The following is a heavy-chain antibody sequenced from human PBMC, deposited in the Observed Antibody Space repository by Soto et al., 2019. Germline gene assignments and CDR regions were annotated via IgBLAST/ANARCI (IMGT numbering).Heavy chain of an antibody. CDR3: SRTNSRGHWAAWY. Sequence: PETLSLTCTVSGDSVNSGCYYWSWIRQPPGKGLEWIGYFYNGGSTNNNPAHKSRVTISVDTSKNQCSLKLSAGTAADTAVYYCSRTNSRGHWAAWYWGQGTLVTVSS. D-gene: IGHD3-22*01. CDR1: GDSVNSGCYY. V-gene: IGHV4-61*01. CDR2: FYNGGST. J-gene: IGHJ4*02.